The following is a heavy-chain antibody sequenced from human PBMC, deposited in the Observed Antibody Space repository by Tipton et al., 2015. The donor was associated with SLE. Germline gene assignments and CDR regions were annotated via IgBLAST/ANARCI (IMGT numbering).Heavy chain of an antibody. CDR3: ARQAVTGDY. D-gene: IGHD4-17*01. J-gene: IGHJ4*02. Sequence: TLSLTCTVSGGSVSRSSYYCGWIRQPPGKGLEWIGCIYYSGSTYYNPPLKSRVTISVDTSKNQFSLKLSSVTAADTAVYYCARQAVTGDYWGQGTLVTVSS. CDR2: IYYSGST. CDR1: GGSVSRSSYY. V-gene: IGHV4-39*07.